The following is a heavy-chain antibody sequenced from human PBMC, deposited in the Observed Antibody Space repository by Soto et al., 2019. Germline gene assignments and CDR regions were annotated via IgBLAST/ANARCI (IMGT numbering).Heavy chain of an antibody. V-gene: IGHV1-69*06. D-gene: IGHD6-6*01. Sequence: QVQLVQSGAEVKKPGSSVKVSCKASGGTFSSYAISWVRQAPGQGLEWMGGTTPIFGTANYAQKFQGRVTINADKSPSTAYLELSSLRSADTAVYYCASSSTGLSYDDYGMDVWGQGSTFTVSS. CDR2: TTPIFGTA. CDR1: GGTFSSYA. CDR3: ASSSTGLSYDDYGMDV. J-gene: IGHJ6*02.